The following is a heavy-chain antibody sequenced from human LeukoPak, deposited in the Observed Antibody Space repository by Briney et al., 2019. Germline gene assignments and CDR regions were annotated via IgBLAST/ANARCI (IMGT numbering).Heavy chain of an antibody. CDR3: ARSGQHLFDF. D-gene: IGHD6-13*01. J-gene: IGHJ4*02. CDR1: GFTFSSSE. Sequence: AGSLRLSCAASGFTFSSSEMNWVRQAPGKGLEWVSYISSSGGTISYADSVKGRFTISRDNAKNSLYLQMNSLRAEDTAIYYCARSGQHLFDFWGQGTLVTVSS. CDR2: ISSSGGTI. V-gene: IGHV3-48*03.